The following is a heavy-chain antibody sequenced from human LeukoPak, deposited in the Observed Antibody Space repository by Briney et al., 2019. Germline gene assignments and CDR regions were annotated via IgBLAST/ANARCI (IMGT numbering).Heavy chain of an antibody. D-gene: IGHD2-15*01. CDR2: ISAGGGLT. J-gene: IGHJ1*01. CDR3: AIFQISTRWPEYFQH. CDR1: GFTFSSYV. Sequence: GGSLRLSCAASGFTFSSYVMAWVRRAPGKGLEWVSGISAGGGLTYYADSVRGRFTISRDNSKNTLYLQMNSLRAEDTAIYYCAIFQISTRWPEYFQHWGQGTLVTVSS. V-gene: IGHV3-23*01.